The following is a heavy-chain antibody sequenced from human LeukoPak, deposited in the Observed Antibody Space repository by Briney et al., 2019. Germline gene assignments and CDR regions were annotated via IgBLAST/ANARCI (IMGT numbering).Heavy chain of an antibody. CDR1: GGSFSGYY. CDR3: ARVVPAATRGYYYYYMDV. D-gene: IGHD2-2*01. Sequence: SETLSLTCAVYGGSFSGYYWSWIRQPPGKGLEWIGEINHSGSTNYNPSLKSRVTISVDTSKNQFSLKLSSVTAADTAVYYCARVVPAATRGYYYYYMDVWGKGTTVTVSS. V-gene: IGHV4-34*01. CDR2: INHSGST. J-gene: IGHJ6*03.